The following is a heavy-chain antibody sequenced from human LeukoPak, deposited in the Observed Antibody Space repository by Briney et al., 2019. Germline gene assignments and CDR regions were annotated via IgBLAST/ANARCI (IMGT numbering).Heavy chain of an antibody. Sequence: GASVNVSCKASGYTFTSYAMHWVRQAPGQRLEWMGWINAGNGNTKYSQKFQGRVTITRDTSASTAYMELSSLRSEDTAVYYCASRGSGSYYHFDYWGQGTLVTVSS. J-gene: IGHJ4*02. CDR2: INAGNGNT. D-gene: IGHD3-10*01. CDR1: GYTFTSYA. V-gene: IGHV1-3*01. CDR3: ASRGSGSYYHFDY.